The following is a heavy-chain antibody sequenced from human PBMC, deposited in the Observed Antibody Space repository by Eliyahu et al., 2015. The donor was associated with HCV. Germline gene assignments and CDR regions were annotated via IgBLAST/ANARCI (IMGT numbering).Heavy chain of an antibody. CDR2: MNLNSGDT. V-gene: IGHV1-2*02. Sequence: QVQLVQSGAEVKKPGASVKVSCRAXGYTFTSYFIHWVRXAPGQGLEXMGWMNLNSGDTNYAQEFRGRVTMTRDTSIRTAYLELTSLRSDDTALYYCTREGGPHDYYLAYWGQGTLVTVSS. D-gene: IGHD2-21*02. CDR3: TREGGPHDYYLAY. J-gene: IGHJ4*02. CDR1: GYTFTSYF.